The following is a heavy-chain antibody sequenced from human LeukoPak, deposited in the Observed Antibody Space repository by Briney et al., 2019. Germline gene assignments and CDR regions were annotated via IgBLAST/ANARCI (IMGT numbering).Heavy chain of an antibody. J-gene: IGHJ3*02. CDR3: ARELGCSGGSCYSDGAFDI. Sequence: ETLSLTCTVSGGSIGSYYWSWIRQPPGKGLEWIGYIYYSWSTNYNPSLKSRVTISVDTSKNQFSLKLSSVTAADTAVYYCARELGCSGGSCYSDGAFDIWGQGTMVTVSS. CDR2: IYYSWST. D-gene: IGHD2-15*01. V-gene: IGHV4-59*01. CDR1: GGSIGSYY.